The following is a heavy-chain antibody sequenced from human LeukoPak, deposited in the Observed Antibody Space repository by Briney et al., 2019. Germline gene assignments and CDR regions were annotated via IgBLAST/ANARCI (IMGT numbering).Heavy chain of an antibody. D-gene: IGHD3-22*01. CDR1: GYTFTSYY. V-gene: IGHV1-46*01. CDR3: ARDRHYHRYYDSSGYPPPLDY. Sequence: ASVKVSCKASGYTFTSYYMHWVRQAPGQGLEWMGIINPSGGSTSYAQKFQGRVTMTRDMSTSIVYMELSSLRSEDTAVYYCARDRHYHRYYDSSGYPPPLDYWGQGTLVTVSS. J-gene: IGHJ4*02. CDR2: INPSGGST.